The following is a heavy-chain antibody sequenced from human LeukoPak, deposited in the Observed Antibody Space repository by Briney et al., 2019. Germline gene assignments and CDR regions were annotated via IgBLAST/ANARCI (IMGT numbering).Heavy chain of an antibody. J-gene: IGHJ6*02. CDR2: ISYDGSNK. Sequence: GGSLRLSCAASGFTFSSYAMHWVRQAPSKGLEWVVVISYDGSNKYYADSVKGRFTISRYNSKNTLYLQMNSLRAEDTAVYYCAKDLYGSSWYADYYYYYGMDVWGQGTTVTVSS. D-gene: IGHD6-13*01. V-gene: IGHV3-30*04. CDR3: AKDLYGSSWYADYYYYYGMDV. CDR1: GFTFSSYA.